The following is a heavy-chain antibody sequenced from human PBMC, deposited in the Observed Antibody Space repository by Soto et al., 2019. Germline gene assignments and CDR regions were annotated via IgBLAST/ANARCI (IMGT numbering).Heavy chain of an antibody. V-gene: IGHV3-23*01. CDR3: AGHGGYYY. CDR1: GFTVRTNG. D-gene: IGHD4-17*01. Sequence: GGSLRLSCAATGFTVRTNGMSWVRQAPGKGLEWVSSFFGSGDDTYYADSLKGRFTISRDHSKNTLYLQMNSLRAEDTALYYCAGHGGYYYWGQGTRVTVS. J-gene: IGHJ4*02. CDR2: FFGSGDDT.